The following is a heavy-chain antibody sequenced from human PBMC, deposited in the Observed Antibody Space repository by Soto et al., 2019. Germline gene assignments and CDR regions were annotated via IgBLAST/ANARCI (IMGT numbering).Heavy chain of an antibody. D-gene: IGHD6-19*01. CDR3: ARSIYSSGWRTKSDYYYYGMDV. J-gene: IGHJ6*02. CDR1: GGTFSSYA. Sequence: QVQLVQSGAEVKKPGSSVKVSCKASGGTFSSYAISWVRQAPGQGLEWMGGIIPIFGTANYAQKFQGRVTITADESTSTAYMELSSLRSEDTAVYYCARSIYSSGWRTKSDYYYYGMDVWGQGTTVTVSS. CDR2: IIPIFGTA. V-gene: IGHV1-69*12.